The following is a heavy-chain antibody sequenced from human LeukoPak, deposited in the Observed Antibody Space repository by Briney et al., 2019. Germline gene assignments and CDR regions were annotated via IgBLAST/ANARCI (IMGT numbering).Heavy chain of an antibody. V-gene: IGHV1-18*01. Sequence: ASVKVSCKASGYTFNSYGISWVRQAPGQGLEWMGWISGYNGATNYAQKVQGRVTVTTDTSTSTAYMELRSLTSDDTAVYYCARDASYGPHAFGIWGQGTMVTVSS. CDR3: ARDASYGPHAFGI. CDR2: ISGYNGAT. D-gene: IGHD4-17*01. J-gene: IGHJ3*02. CDR1: GYTFNSYG.